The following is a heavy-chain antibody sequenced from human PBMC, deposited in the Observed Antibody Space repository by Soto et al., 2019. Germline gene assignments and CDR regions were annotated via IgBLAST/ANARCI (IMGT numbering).Heavy chain of an antibody. V-gene: IGHV4-59*01. CDR1: GGSISRYY. J-gene: IGHJ5*02. CDR2: AYYSGDT. CDR3: ARDRSTYGGGGTGEVKENWFDP. D-gene: IGHD2-8*01. Sequence: SETLSLTCIVSGGSISRYYWSWIRQPPGKGLEWIGYAYYSGDTGYNPSLKSRVTMAVDTSKSQVSLKLSSVNAADTAVYYCARDRSTYGGGGTGEVKENWFDPWGQGALATVYS.